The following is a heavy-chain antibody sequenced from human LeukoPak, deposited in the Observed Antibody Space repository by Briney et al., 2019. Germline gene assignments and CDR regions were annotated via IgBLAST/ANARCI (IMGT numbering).Heavy chain of an antibody. CDR1: GFTFYDYA. Sequence: GGPLRLSCAASGFTFYDYAMHWVRHARGKGLEGVSGICWNSGSIGYADSVNGRFTISRDNAKNSLYLQMNSLRAEDTALYYCAKDRKRLWFGGGGMDVWGQGTTVTVSS. V-gene: IGHV3-9*01. CDR3: AKDRKRLWFGGGGMDV. CDR2: ICWNSGSI. D-gene: IGHD3-10*01. J-gene: IGHJ6*02.